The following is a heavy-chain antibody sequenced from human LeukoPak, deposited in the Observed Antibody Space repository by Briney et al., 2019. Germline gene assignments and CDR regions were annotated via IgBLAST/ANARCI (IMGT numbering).Heavy chain of an antibody. CDR3: AKSSAGITWFDP. D-gene: IGHD1-1*01. Sequence: GGSLRLSCAASGFTFSSYWMNWVRQAPGKGPEWVAFTRFDDSYKAYGDTVKGRFTISRDNSKNTLYLQMDSLRSDDTAVYYCAKSSAGITWFDPWGQGTLVTVSS. V-gene: IGHV3-30*02. J-gene: IGHJ5*02. CDR2: TRFDDSYK. CDR1: GFTFSSYW.